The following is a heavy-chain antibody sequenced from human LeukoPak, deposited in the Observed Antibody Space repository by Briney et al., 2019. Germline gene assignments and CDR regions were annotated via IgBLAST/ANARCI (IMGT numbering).Heavy chain of an antibody. Sequence: GGSLRLSCAASGFTFSMHWMSWVRQAPGKGLEWVANIKEDGSEQYYVDSVKGRFTISRDNAKNSVYLQMNSLRAEDTAVYYCARDLYDYVWGSYPPGYWGQGTLVTVSS. D-gene: IGHD3-16*02. V-gene: IGHV3-7*01. CDR2: IKEDGSEQ. CDR3: ARDLYDYVWGSYPPGY. J-gene: IGHJ4*02. CDR1: GFTFSMHW.